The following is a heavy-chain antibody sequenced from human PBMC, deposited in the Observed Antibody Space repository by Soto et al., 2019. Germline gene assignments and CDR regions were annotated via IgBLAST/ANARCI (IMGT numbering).Heavy chain of an antibody. CDR3: ARQRKGGYCSSTSCPVDY. CDR2: IYPGDSDT. D-gene: IGHD2-2*01. Sequence: GESLKISCKGSGYSFTSYWIGWVRQMPGKGLEWMGIIYPGDSDTRYSPAFQGQVTISADKSISTAYLQWSSLKASDTAMYYCARQRKGGYCSSTSCPVDYWGQGTLVTVSS. CDR1: GYSFTSYW. J-gene: IGHJ4*02. V-gene: IGHV5-51*01.